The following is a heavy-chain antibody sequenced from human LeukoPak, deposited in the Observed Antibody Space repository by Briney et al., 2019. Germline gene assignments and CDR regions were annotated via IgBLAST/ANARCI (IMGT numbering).Heavy chain of an antibody. CDR3: ARGASGYRNSPWGY. CDR1: GFTFSSYV. V-gene: IGHV3-64*01. D-gene: IGHD5-12*01. Sequence: GGSLRLSCAASGFTFSSYVMHWVRQAPGKGLEYVSLITSNGDSTFYANSVKGRFTISRDNSKNTLYLHMDSLRVEDMAVYYCARGASGYRNSPWGYWGQGTLVTVSS. CDR2: ITSNGDST. J-gene: IGHJ4*02.